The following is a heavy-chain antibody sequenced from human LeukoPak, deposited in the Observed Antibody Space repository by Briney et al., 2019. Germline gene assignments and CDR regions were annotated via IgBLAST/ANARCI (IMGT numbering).Heavy chain of an antibody. CDR2: LYYTGTT. CDR3: ARDLGVRGMDV. D-gene: IGHD2-21*01. J-gene: IGHJ6*02. Sequence: SETLSLTCTVSGGSISSYYWSWIRQHPGKGLEWIGYLYYTGTTYYNPSLKSRIIISVDTSKTQFSLRLSSVSAADTAIYYCARDLGVRGMDVWGQGTTVTVSS. V-gene: IGHV4-59*06. CDR1: GGSISSYY.